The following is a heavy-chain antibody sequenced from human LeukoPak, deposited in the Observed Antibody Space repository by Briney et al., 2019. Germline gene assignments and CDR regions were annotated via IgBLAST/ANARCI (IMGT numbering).Heavy chain of an antibody. D-gene: IGHD2-15*01. CDR1: GYTFTSYG. CDR3: ARALTPTYYFDY. CDR2: ISACNGNT. Sequence: ASVKVSCKASGYTFTSYGISWVRQAPGQGLEWMGWISACNGNTNYAQKLQGRVTMTTDTSTSTAYMELRSLRSDDTAVYYCARALTPTYYFDYWGQGTLVTVSS. V-gene: IGHV1-18*01. J-gene: IGHJ4*02.